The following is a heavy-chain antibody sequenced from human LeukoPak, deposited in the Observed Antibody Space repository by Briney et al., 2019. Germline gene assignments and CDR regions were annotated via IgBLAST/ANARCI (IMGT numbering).Heavy chain of an antibody. CDR3: AKAHYFGSGSFDH. Sequence: GGSLRLSCTASGFIFSSYAMNWVRQAPGKGLGWVSVMTSSGGGTDCADSVKGRFTISRDNFKNTLYLQMNSLRAEDTAVYYCAKAHYFGSGSFDHWGQGTLVTVSP. J-gene: IGHJ4*02. CDR2: MTSSGGGT. CDR1: GFIFSSYA. D-gene: IGHD3-10*01. V-gene: IGHV3-23*01.